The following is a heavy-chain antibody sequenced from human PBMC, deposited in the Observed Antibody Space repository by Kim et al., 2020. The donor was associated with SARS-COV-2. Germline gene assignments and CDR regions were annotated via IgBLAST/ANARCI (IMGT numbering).Heavy chain of an antibody. D-gene: IGHD3-10*01. V-gene: IGHV4-39*01. Sequence: SETLSLTCTVSGGSISSSSYYWGWIRQPPGKGLEWIGSIYYSGSTYYNPSLKSRVTISVDTSKNQFSLKLSSVTAADTAVYYCARHFSREYWLTTVSFDYWGQGTLVTVSS. CDR3: ARHFSREYWLTTVSFDY. J-gene: IGHJ4*02. CDR1: GGSISSSSYY. CDR2: IYYSGST.